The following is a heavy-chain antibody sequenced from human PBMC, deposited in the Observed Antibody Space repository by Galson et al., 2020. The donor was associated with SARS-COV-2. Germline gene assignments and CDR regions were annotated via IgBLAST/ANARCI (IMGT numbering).Heavy chain of an antibody. CDR2: IYYSGST. Sequence: SETLSLTCTVSGGSITSSSYYWGWIRQPPGKGPEWIGNIYYSGSTYYNPSVQSRVTIFADMSKNQISLKLSSVTAADTAVYYCASLGRWELPADYWGQGTLVTVSS. CDR3: ASLGRWELPADY. V-gene: IGHV4-39*01. CDR1: GGSITSSSYY. D-gene: IGHD1-26*01. J-gene: IGHJ4*02.